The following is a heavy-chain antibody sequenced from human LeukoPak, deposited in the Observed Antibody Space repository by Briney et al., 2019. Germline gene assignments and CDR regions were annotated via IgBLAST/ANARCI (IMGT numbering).Heavy chain of an antibody. J-gene: IGHJ4*02. Sequence: ASVKASCKASGGTFSSYAISWVRQAPGQGLEWMGGIIPIFGTANYAQKFQGRVTITADESTSTAYVELSSLRSEDTAVYYCARAPRSGSPVDYWGQGTLVTVSS. CDR3: ARAPRSGSPVDY. D-gene: IGHD1-26*01. CDR1: GGTFSSYA. V-gene: IGHV1-69*13. CDR2: IIPIFGTA.